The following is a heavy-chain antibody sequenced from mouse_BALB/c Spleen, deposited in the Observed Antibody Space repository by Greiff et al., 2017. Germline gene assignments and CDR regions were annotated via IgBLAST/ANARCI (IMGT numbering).Heavy chain of an antibody. D-gene: IGHD2-4*01. CDR2: IDPYYGGT. V-gene: IGHV1-39*01. CDR1: GYSFTGYN. CDR3: ARTAYYDYDVDWYFDV. J-gene: IGHJ1*01. Sequence: VQLQQSGPELEKPGASVTISCTASGYSFTGYNMNWVKQSNGKSLEWIGNIDPYYGGTSYNQKFTGKATLTVDKSCSTAYMQLKSLTSEDSAVYSCARTAYYDYDVDWYFDVWGAGTTVTVSS.